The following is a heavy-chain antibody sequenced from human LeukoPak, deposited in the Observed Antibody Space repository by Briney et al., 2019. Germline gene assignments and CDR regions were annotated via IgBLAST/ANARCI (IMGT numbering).Heavy chain of an antibody. D-gene: IGHD3-10*01. CDR3: ARLSWYYGSGSYYSPFDY. CDR2: INHSGST. CDR1: GGSFSGYC. J-gene: IGHJ4*02. Sequence: PSETLSLTCAVYGGSFSGYCWSWIRQPPGKGLEWIGEINHSGSTNYNPSLKSRVTISVDTSKNQFSLKLSSVTAADTAVYYCARLSWYYGSGSYYSPFDYWGQGTLVTVSS. V-gene: IGHV4-34*01.